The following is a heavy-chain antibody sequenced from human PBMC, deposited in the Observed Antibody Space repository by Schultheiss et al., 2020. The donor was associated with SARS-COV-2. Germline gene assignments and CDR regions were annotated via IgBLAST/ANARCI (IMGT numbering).Heavy chain of an antibody. J-gene: IGHJ4*02. D-gene: IGHD6-13*01. CDR1: GFPFSSNW. CDR2: IKQDGSEK. V-gene: IGHV3-7*01. Sequence: GSLRLSCAVSGFPFSSNWMNWVRQAPGKGLEWVANIKQDGSEKYYVDSVKGRFTISRDNAKNSLYLQMNSLRAEDTAVYYCAKASTRSIAAAGTPFDYWGQGTLVTVSS. CDR3: AKASTRSIAAAGTPFDY.